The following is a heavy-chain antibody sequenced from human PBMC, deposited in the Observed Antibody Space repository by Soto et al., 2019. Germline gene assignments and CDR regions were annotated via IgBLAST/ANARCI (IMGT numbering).Heavy chain of an antibody. J-gene: IGHJ4*02. D-gene: IGHD3-16*02. Sequence: EVQLVESGGGLVQPGGSLRLSCATSGFTFTTFLMSWVRQAPGKGPEWVSNINQDGSVQYYVDSVTGRFTISRDNAQSSLSLQMNSLRAGDTVVYCWVRGPTYIVVWGQGTLVTVAS. CDR1: GFTFTTFL. CDR2: INQDGSVQ. CDR3: VRGPTYIVV. V-gene: IGHV3-7*01.